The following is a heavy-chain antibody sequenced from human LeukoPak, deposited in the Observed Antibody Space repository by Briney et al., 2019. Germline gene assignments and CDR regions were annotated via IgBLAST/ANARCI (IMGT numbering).Heavy chain of an antibody. CDR1: GYKFTNYW. D-gene: IGHD6-25*01. CDR2: IYPRDSDT. CDR3: ARLLAAPYYINY. J-gene: IGHJ4*02. Sequence: GASLQISCEGSGYKFTNYWIAWVRQMPGQGLEWLGIIYPRDSDTRYSPSFQGQVTISVDTSIDTAYLQWSSVRASDTAVYYCARLLAAPYYINYWGQGTLVTVSS. V-gene: IGHV5-51*01.